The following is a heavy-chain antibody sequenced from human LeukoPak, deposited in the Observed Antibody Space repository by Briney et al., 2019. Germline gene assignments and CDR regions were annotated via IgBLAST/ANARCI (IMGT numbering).Heavy chain of an antibody. D-gene: IGHD2-2*01. CDR2: ISSNGGTT. CDR3: VKGSQVVYSPAFDY. CDR1: GFTFSNYG. J-gene: IGHJ4*02. V-gene: IGHV3-64*01. Sequence: GGSLRLSCAASGFTFSNYGLHWVRQAPGKGLEYVSAISSNGGTTYYANSVKGRFTISRDNSKNTLYPQITSLRAEDTAVYYCVKGSQVVYSPAFDYWGQGTLVTVSS.